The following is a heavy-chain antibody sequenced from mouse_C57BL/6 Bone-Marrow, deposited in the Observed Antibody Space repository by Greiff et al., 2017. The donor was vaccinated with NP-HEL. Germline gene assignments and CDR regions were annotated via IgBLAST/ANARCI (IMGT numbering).Heavy chain of an antibody. Sequence: VKLQESGAELVRPGTSVKVSCKASGYAFTNYLIEWVKQRPGQGLEWIGVINPGSGGTNYNEKFKGKATLTADKSSSTAYMQLSSLTSEDSAVYFCARGITTVVARYFDVWGTGTTVTVSS. J-gene: IGHJ1*03. V-gene: IGHV1-54*01. D-gene: IGHD1-1*01. CDR2: INPGSGGT. CDR1: GYAFTNYL. CDR3: ARGITTVVARYFDV.